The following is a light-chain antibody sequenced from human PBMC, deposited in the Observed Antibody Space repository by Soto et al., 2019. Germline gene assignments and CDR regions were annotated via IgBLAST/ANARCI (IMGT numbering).Light chain of an antibody. V-gene: IGLV1-40*01. J-gene: IGLJ1*01. Sequence: QSVLTQPPSVAGAPGQTVTISCTGSRSNSGAGYDIHWYQFLPGTAPKLLLYSFNKRPSGIPHRFSGYKSGTSASLAITGLQTEDEADYYCQSYDDSLSGSGVFGTGTKLTVL. CDR2: SFN. CDR3: QSYDDSLSGSGV. CDR1: RSNSGAGYD.